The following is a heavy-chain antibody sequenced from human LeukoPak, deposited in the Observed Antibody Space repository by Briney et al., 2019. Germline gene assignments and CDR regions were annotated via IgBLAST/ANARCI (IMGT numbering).Heavy chain of an antibody. J-gene: IGHJ4*02. Sequence: GGSLRLSCEASGFIFSNYWMSWVRQAPGKGLEWVANIKQDGSVKNYVDSMEGRFIISRENAKNLLYLQMNSLGAEDTAVYYCVRTSRSISSDYWGQGTQVTVSS. CDR2: IKQDGSVK. V-gene: IGHV3-7*01. D-gene: IGHD3-3*02. CDR1: GFIFSNYW. CDR3: VRTSRSISSDY.